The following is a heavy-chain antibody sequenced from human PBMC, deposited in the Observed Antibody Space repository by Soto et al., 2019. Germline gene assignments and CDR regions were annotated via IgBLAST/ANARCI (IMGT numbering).Heavy chain of an antibody. CDR1: GFTFSSYG. J-gene: IGHJ4*02. CDR3: ARDPREYYFDY. CDR2: ISDGGGSA. Sequence: GGSLRLSCAASGFTFSSYGMSWVRQAPGKGLEWVSVISDGGGSAFYADSVKGRFTISRDNSKNTLYLQMNGLRADDTAVYYCARDPREYYFDYWGQGTLVTVSS. V-gene: IGHV3-23*01.